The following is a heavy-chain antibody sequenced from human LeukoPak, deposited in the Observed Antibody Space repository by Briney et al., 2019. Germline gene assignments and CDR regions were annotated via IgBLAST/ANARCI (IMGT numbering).Heavy chain of an antibody. V-gene: IGHV4-39*01. CDR1: GGSISSSSYY. D-gene: IGHD3-10*01. Sequence: SETLSLTCTVSGGSISSSSYYWGWIRQPPGKGLEWIGSIYYSGSTYYNPSLKSRVTISVDTSKNQFSLKLSSVTAADTAVYYCARGSRYYGLRPVDYWGQGTLVTVSS. J-gene: IGHJ4*02. CDR3: ARGSRYYGLRPVDY. CDR2: IYYSGST.